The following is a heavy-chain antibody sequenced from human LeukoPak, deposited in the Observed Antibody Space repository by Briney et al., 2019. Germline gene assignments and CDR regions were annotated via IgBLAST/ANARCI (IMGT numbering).Heavy chain of an antibody. CDR3: ARHIRLDSDYLYFYYMDV. V-gene: IGHV5-51*01. Sequence: KAGESLKISCEGSGYTFSSYWIGWVRQMPGKGLEWMGIIYPGDSDTRYSPSFQGQVTISADKSISTAYLQWSSLKASDSAIYYCARHIRLDSDYLYFYYMDVWGKGTTVTVSS. D-gene: IGHD4-11*01. J-gene: IGHJ6*03. CDR2: IYPGDSDT. CDR1: GYTFSSYW.